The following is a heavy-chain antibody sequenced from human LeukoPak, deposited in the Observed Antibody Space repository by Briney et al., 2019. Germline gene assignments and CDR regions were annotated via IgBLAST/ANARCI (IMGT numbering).Heavy chain of an antibody. J-gene: IGHJ4*02. CDR1: GFTFSSYA. CDR3: ARDRGLLWFGELYY. D-gene: IGHD3-10*01. Sequence: GGSLRLSCAASGFTFSSYAMHWVRQAPGKGLEWVAVISYDGSNKYYADSVKGRFTISRDNSKNTLYLQMNSLRAEDTAAYYCARDRGLLWFGELYYWGQGTLVTVSS. V-gene: IGHV3-30-3*01. CDR2: ISYDGSNK.